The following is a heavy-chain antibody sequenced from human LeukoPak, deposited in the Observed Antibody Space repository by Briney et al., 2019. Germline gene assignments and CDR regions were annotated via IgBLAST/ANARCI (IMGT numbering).Heavy chain of an antibody. V-gene: IGHV1-24*01. D-gene: IGHD2-2*01. CDR1: GYSLTELS. CDR3: VTGTIYCSSCSHDY. Sequence: ASVTVSCKVSGYSLTELSMHWVRQAPGKGLEWMGGFDPDDGETPLFAQKFQGRVSMTEDTSTDTAYMELSSLTSEDTAVYYCVTGTIYCSSCSHDYWGQGTLVTVSS. J-gene: IGHJ4*02. CDR2: FDPDDGET.